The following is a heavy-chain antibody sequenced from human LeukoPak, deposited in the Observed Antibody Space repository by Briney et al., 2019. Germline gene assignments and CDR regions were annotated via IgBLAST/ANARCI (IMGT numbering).Heavy chain of an antibody. CDR1: GYTFTSYG. CDR3: ARDSPYYDSSGLNWFDP. CDR2: ISAYNGNT. Sequence: ASVKVSCKASGYTFTSYGISWVRQAPGQGLEWMGWISAYNGNTNYAQKLQGRVTMTTDTSTSTAYMELRSLRSDDTAVYYCARDSPYYDSSGLNWFDPWGQGTLVTVSS. V-gene: IGHV1-18*01. D-gene: IGHD3-22*01. J-gene: IGHJ5*02.